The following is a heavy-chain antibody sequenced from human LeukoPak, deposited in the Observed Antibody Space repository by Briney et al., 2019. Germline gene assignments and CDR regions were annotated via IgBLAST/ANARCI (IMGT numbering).Heavy chain of an antibody. CDR1: GFTFSSYS. J-gene: IGHJ4*02. CDR2: ISSSSSYI. D-gene: IGHD3-9*01. CDR3: ARDGNLGGGITIH. V-gene: IGHV3-21*01. Sequence: GGSLRLSCAASGFTFSSYSMNWVRQAPGKGLEWVSSISSSSSYIYYADSVKGRFTISRDNAKNSLYLQMNSLRAEDTAVYYCARDGNLGGGITIHWGQGTLVTVSS.